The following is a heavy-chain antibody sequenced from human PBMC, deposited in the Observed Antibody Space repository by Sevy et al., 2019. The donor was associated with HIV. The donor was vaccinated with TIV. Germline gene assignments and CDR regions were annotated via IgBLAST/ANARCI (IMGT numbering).Heavy chain of an antibody. D-gene: IGHD2-15*01. CDR1: GYTFTGYS. J-gene: IGHJ4*02. CDR3: ARAYCSSGSCYSLAY. Sequence: ASVKVSCKASGYTFTGYSMHWVRQAPGQGLEWMGWISAHNGDTNYAQKLQRRVTMISDTSTTTACMELRSLKSDDAAVYYCARAYCSSGSCYSLAYWGQGTLVTVSS. CDR2: ISAHNGDT. V-gene: IGHV1-18*04.